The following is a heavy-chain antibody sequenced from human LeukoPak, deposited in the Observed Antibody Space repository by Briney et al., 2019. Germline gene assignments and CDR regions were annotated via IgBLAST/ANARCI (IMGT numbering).Heavy chain of an antibody. CDR2: IDPSDSYT. V-gene: IGHV5-10-1*01. D-gene: IGHD1-14*01. CDR1: GYSFTSYW. CDR3: ATQPGPYYFDY. J-gene: IGHJ4*02. Sequence: GESLKISCKGSGYSFTSYWISWVRQMPGKGLEWMGRIDPSDSYTNYSPSFQGYVTISADKSISTAYLQWSSLKASDTAMYYCATQPGPYYFDYWGQGTLVTVSS.